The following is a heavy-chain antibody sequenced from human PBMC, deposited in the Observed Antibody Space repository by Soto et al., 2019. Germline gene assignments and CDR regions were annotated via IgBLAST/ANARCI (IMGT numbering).Heavy chain of an antibody. Sequence: SETLSLTCAVSGGSISSYYWSLIRQPPGKGLEWIGYIYYSGSTNYNPSLKSRVTISVDTSKNQFSLKLSSVTAADTAVYYCARVRSYYDSSGYKTHYGMDVWGQGTTVTVSS. D-gene: IGHD3-22*01. J-gene: IGHJ6*02. CDR2: IYYSGST. CDR3: ARVRSYYDSSGYKTHYGMDV. CDR1: GGSISSYY. V-gene: IGHV4-59*01.